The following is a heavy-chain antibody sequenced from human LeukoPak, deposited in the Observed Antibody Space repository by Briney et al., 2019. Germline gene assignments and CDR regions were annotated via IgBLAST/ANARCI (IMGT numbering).Heavy chain of an antibody. J-gene: IGHJ3*02. Sequence: GASVKVSCKASGYTFTSYGISWVRQAPGQGLEWMGWISAYNGNTNYAQKLQGRVTMTTDTSTSTAYMELRSLRSDDTAVYYCARVGYDFWSGSLFDAFDIWGQRTMVTVSS. D-gene: IGHD3-3*01. CDR2: ISAYNGNT. CDR1: GYTFTSYG. CDR3: ARVGYDFWSGSLFDAFDI. V-gene: IGHV1-18*01.